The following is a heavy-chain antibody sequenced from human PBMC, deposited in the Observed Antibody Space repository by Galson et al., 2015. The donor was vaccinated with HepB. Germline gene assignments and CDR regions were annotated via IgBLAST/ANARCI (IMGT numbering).Heavy chain of an antibody. V-gene: IGHV3-21*01. Sequence: SLRLSCAASGFTFSSYSMNWVRQAPGKGLEWVSSISSSSSYIYYADSVKGRFTISRDNAKNSLYLQMNSLRAEDTAVYYCARGLPGYCSSTSCYTGSDPGFGTTVGYWGQGTLVTVSS. J-gene: IGHJ4*02. CDR2: ISSSSSYI. CDR3: ARGLPGYCSSTSCYTGSDPGFGTTVGY. D-gene: IGHD2-2*02. CDR1: GFTFSSYS.